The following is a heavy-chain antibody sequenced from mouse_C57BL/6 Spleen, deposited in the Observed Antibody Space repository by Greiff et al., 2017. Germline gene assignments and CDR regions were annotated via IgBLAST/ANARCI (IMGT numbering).Heavy chain of an antibody. J-gene: IGHJ3*01. CDR1: GFNIKDYY. V-gene: IGHV14-2*01. D-gene: IGHD2-10*01. Sequence: EVKLQQSGAELVKPGASVKLSCTASGFNIKDYYMHWVKQRTEQGLEWIGRIDPEDGETKYAPKFQGKATITADTSSNTAYLQLSSLTSEDTAVYYCALHPAWFAYWGQGTLVTVSA. CDR2: IDPEDGET. CDR3: ALHPAWFAY.